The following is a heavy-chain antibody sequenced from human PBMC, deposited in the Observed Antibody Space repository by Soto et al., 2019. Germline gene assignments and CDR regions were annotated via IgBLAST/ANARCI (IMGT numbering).Heavy chain of an antibody. CDR3: ARARWYDAFDV. CDR1: GFFISSGNY. D-gene: IGHD2-15*01. J-gene: IGHJ3*01. V-gene: IGHV4-38-2*01. CDR2: IFHGGNT. Sequence: LSLTCAVSGFFISSGNYWGWIRKPPGKGLEWIGSIFHGGNTYYNPSLKSRVTISVDMSKNQFSLKLNSVTAADTAVYYCARARWYDAFDVWGQGTVITVSS.